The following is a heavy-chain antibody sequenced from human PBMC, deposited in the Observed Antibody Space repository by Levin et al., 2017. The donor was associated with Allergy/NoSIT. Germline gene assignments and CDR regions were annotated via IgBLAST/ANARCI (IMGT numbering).Heavy chain of an antibody. J-gene: IGHJ6*03. V-gene: IGHV3-23*01. Sequence: GESLKISCAASGFTFSSYAMSWVRQAPGKGLEWVSAISGSGGSTYYADSVKGRFTISRDNSKNTLYLQMNSLRAEDTAVYYCAKDLVGAVGDNYYYMDGWGKGTTVTVSS. CDR3: AKDLVGAVGDNYYYMDG. CDR2: ISGSGGST. D-gene: IGHD3-16*01. CDR1: GFTFSSYA.